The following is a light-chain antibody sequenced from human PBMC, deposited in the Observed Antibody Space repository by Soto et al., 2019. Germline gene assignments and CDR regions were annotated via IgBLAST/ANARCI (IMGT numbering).Light chain of an antibody. J-gene: IGKJ2*01. CDR3: QQSYSTPMYT. Sequence: DIQMTQSPSSLSASVGDRVTITCRASQSISGYLNWYQQKPGKAPKLLIYASSSLQSGVPSRFSGSGSGTDFTLTITSLQPADFATYYCQQSYSTPMYTFGQGTKVEIK. CDR2: ASS. V-gene: IGKV1-39*01. CDR1: QSISGY.